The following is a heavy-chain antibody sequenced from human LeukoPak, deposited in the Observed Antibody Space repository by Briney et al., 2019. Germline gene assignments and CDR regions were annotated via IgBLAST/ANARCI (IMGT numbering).Heavy chain of an antibody. CDR2: IYYSGST. V-gene: IGHV4-61*01. CDR1: GGSVSSGSYY. D-gene: IGHD6-19*01. CDR3: ARLYSSGWYFDY. J-gene: IGHJ4*02. Sequence: PSETLSLTCTVSGGSVSSGSYYWSWIRQPPGKGLEWIGYIYYSGSTNYNPSLKSRVTTSVDTSKNQFSLKLSSVTAADTAVYYCARLYSSGWYFDYWGQGTLVTVPS.